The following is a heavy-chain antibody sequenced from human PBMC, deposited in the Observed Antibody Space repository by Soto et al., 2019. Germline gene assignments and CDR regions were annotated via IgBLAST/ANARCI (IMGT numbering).Heavy chain of an antibody. CDR2: IIPIFGTA. J-gene: IGHJ4*02. Sequence: GASVKVSCKASGGTFSSYAISWVRQAPGQGLEWMGGIIPIFGTANYAQKFQGRVTITAGESTSTAYMELSSLRSEDTAVYYCARDARDGYNSYYWGQGTLVTVSS. CDR1: GGTFSSYA. D-gene: IGHD5-12*01. V-gene: IGHV1-69*13. CDR3: ARDARDGYNSYY.